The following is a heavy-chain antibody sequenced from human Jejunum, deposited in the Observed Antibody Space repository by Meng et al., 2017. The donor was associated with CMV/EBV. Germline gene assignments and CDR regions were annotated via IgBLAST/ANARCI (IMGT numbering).Heavy chain of an antibody. CDR1: GSTFTDNV. J-gene: IGHJ6*02. V-gene: IGHV1-2*02. Sequence: SFKASGSTFTDNVIHWVRQAPGQGLEWMGWLTPRTGGTFYAQNFQGRVTMTGDTSISTVYMELRRLTSDDTAVYYCARHGNYLDVWGQGTTVTVSS. CDR2: LTPRTGGT. CDR3: ARHGNYLDV. D-gene: IGHD3-3*01.